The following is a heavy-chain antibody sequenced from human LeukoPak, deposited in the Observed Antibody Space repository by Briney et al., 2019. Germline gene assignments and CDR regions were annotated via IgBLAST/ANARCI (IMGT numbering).Heavy chain of an antibody. V-gene: IGHV3-30*02. CDR2: IRYDGSNK. Sequence: GGSLRLSCAASGFTFSSYGMHWVRQAPGKGLEWVAFIRYDGSNKYYADSVKGRFTISRDNSKNTLYLQMNSLRAEDTAVYYCARAYYYDSSGYYYSPWGQGTLVTVSS. J-gene: IGHJ5*02. D-gene: IGHD3-22*01. CDR1: GFTFSSYG. CDR3: ARAYYYDSSGYYYSP.